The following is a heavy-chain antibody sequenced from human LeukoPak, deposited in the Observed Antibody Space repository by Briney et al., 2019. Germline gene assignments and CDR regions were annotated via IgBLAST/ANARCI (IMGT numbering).Heavy chain of an antibody. V-gene: IGHV3-30-3*01. CDR2: TSYDGSNK. Sequence: PGGSLRLSCAASGFTFSGYAMYWVRQAPGKGLEWVAGTSYDGSNKYYADSVNGRFIISRDNSKNTLYLQMISLRADDTAMYFCARGTYYYESSGSSGAFDIWGQGTMVTVSS. CDR1: GFTFSGYA. J-gene: IGHJ3*02. CDR3: ARGTYYYESSGSSGAFDI. D-gene: IGHD3-22*01.